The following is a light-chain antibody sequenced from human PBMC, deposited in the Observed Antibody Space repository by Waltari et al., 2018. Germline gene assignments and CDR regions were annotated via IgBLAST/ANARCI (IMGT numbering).Light chain of an antibody. V-gene: IGKV1-5*01. CDR2: DAS. CDR1: QSISSW. Sequence: DIQMTQSPSTVSASVGDRVTITCRASQSISSWLAWYQQKPGKAPKLLIYDASSLESGVPSRFSGSGSGTEFTLTISSLQPDDFAAYYCQQYNTYPWTFGQGPRWRSN. J-gene: IGKJ1*01. CDR3: QQYNTYPWT.